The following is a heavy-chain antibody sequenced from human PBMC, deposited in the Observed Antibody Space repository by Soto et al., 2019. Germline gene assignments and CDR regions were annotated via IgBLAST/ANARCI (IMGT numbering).Heavy chain of an antibody. CDR2: ISYDGSNK. V-gene: IGHV3-30-3*01. CDR3: ARAIAVAGTSGGYYYYYGMDV. CDR1: GVTFSSYA. D-gene: IGHD6-19*01. J-gene: IGHJ6*02. Sequence: PGGSLRLSCAATGVTFSSYAMHWVRQAPGKGLEWVAVISYDGSNKYYADSVKGRFTISRDNSKNTLYLQMNSLRAEDTAVYYCARAIAVAGTSGGYYYYYGMDVWGQGTTVTVSS.